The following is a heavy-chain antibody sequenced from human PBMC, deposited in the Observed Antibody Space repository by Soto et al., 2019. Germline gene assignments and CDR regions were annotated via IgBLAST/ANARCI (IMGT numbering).Heavy chain of an antibody. V-gene: IGHV3-15*01. CDR1: GLTFSKAW. D-gene: IGHD1-26*01. CDR2: SMSKPDGGIT. J-gene: IGHJ4*02. Sequence: EVQLVESGGGLVKPGESLRLSCAASGLTFSKAWMSWVRQAPGKGLEWVGRSMSKPDGGITEYAAPVKGRFTISRDDSKNTSSLQINSLKTEDTAVYYGTAGVGASDFAYWGQGTLVTVSS. CDR3: TAGVGASDFAY.